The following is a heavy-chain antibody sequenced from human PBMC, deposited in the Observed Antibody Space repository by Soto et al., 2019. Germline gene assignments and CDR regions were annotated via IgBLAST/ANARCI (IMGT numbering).Heavy chain of an antibody. J-gene: IGHJ6*02. CDR3: ARDFHGDYYTYYYYGMDV. Sequence: ASVKVSCKASGYTFTSYAMHWVRQAPGQRLEWMGWINAGNGNTKYSQKFQGRVTITRDTSASTAYMELSSLRSEDTAVYYCARDFHGDYYTYYYYGMDVWGQGTTVTVSS. V-gene: IGHV1-3*01. D-gene: IGHD4-17*01. CDR1: GYTFTSYA. CDR2: INAGNGNT.